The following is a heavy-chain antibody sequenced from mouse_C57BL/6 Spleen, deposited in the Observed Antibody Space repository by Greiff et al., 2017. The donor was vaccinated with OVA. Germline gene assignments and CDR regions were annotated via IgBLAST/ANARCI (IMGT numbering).Heavy chain of an antibody. D-gene: IGHD1-1*01. CDR2: IDPENGDT. V-gene: IGHV14-4*01. Sequence: EVQGVESGAELVRPGASVKLSCTASGFNIKDDYMHWVKQRPEQGLEWIGWIDPENGDTEYASKFQGKATITADTSSNTAYLQLSSLTSEDTAVYYCTTGDYYGSSYGYWGQGTTLTVSS. J-gene: IGHJ2*01. CDR1: GFNIKDDY. CDR3: TTGDYYGSSYGY.